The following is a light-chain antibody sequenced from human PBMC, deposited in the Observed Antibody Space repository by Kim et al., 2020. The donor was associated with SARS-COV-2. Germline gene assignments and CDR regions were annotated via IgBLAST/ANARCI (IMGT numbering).Light chain of an antibody. Sequence: QTANPTCHGNSKHVGNQGAALLQQPPGHPPKVLFYRNNKRPSRISGRLSASRSGKTASLAITGLQPEEEGDYYFSAWDRSLRGWVFGGGNQLAVL. V-gene: IGLV10-54*01. CDR3: SAWDRSLRGWV. CDR1: SKHVGNQG. J-gene: IGLJ3*02. CDR2: RNN.